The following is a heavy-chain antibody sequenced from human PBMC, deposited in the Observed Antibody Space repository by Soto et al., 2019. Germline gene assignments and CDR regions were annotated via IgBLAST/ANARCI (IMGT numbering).Heavy chain of an antibody. CDR1: GFTFSSYG. CDR2: IWFDGSKE. D-gene: IGHD2-2*01. Sequence: QVELVESGGGVVQPGGSLRLACAASGFTFSSYGMHWVRQAPGKGLEWVAVIWFDGSKEFYAASVEGRFTISRDNSKNMVYLEMSSPRDVDTAVYYCARAVPAAKGWFDSWGQGTLVSFSS. J-gene: IGHJ5*01. V-gene: IGHV3-33*01. CDR3: ARAVPAAKGWFDS.